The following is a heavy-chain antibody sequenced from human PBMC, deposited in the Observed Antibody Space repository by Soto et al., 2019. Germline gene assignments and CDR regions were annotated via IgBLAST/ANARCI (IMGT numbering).Heavy chain of an antibody. CDR2: ISYDGSNK. V-gene: IGHV3-30*18. CDR1: GFAFSTYS. Sequence: HPGGSLRLSCAASGFAFSTYSMNWVRQAPGKGLEWVAVISYDGSNKYYADSVKGRFTISRDNSKNTLYLQMNSLRAEDTAVYYCANELLWFGELSDAYYYYGMDVWGQGTTGTVSS. D-gene: IGHD3-10*01. CDR3: ANELLWFGELSDAYYYYGMDV. J-gene: IGHJ6*02.